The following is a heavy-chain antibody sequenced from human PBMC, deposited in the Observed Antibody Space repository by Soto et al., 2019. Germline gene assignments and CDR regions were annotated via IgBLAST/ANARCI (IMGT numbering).Heavy chain of an antibody. CDR1: GFTFSNYG. Sequence: QVQLVESGGGVGQPGRSLRLSCAASGFTFSNYGMHWVRQAPGKGLEWVAVIWYDGSNKYYADSVKGRFTISRDNSKNTLYLQMNSLRAEDTAVYYCARTAFYYDSNGYFFDYWGQGTLVTVSS. V-gene: IGHV3-33*01. D-gene: IGHD3-22*01. J-gene: IGHJ4*02. CDR2: IWYDGSNK. CDR3: ARTAFYYDSNGYFFDY.